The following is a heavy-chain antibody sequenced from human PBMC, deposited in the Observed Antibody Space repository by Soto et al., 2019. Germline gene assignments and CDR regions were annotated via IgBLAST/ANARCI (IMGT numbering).Heavy chain of an antibody. V-gene: IGHV1-69*06. CDR1: GGTFSSYA. CDR3: ARGGAVVVAATPFWFDP. CDR2: IIPIFGTA. D-gene: IGHD2-15*01. J-gene: IGHJ5*02. Sequence: SVKVSCKASGGTFSSYAISWVRQAPGQGLEWMGGIIPIFGTANYAQKFQGRVTITADKSTSTAYMELSSLRSEDTAVYYCARGGAVVVAATPFWFDPWGQGTLVTVSS.